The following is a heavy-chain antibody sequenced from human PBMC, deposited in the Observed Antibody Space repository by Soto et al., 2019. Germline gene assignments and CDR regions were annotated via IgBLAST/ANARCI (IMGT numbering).Heavy chain of an antibody. D-gene: IGHD5-18*01. V-gene: IGHV4-31*03. CDR2: IYYSGST. CDR3: ARDPQPAMVDYYYCGMEV. J-gene: IGHJ6*02. Sequence: QVQLQESGPGLVKLSQTLSLTCTVSGGSISSGGYYWSWTRQHPGKGLEWIGYIYYSGSTYHDPSPTSRVTISLDTSKNQFSLKLSSVTAADTAVYYCARDPQPAMVDYYYCGMEVWGQSTTVTVSS. CDR1: GGSISSGGYY.